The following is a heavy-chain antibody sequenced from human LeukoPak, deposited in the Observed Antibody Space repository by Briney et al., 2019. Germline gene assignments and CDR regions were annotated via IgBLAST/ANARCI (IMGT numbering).Heavy chain of an antibody. J-gene: IGHJ5*02. Sequence: GGSLRLSCAASGFTFNDYYMGWIRQAPGKGLEWLSYINIGGTNTHYADSVKGRFTISRDNAKKSLYLEMNNLRAEDTAVYYCATDGAGFDAWGQGVLVTVSS. CDR1: GFTFNDYY. CDR3: ATDGAGFDA. CDR2: INIGGTNT. V-gene: IGHV3-11*01.